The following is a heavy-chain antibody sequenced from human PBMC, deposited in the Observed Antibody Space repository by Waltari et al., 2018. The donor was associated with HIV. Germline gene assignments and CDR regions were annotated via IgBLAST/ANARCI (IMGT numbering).Heavy chain of an antibody. CDR1: GGSFSGYY. Sequence: QVQLQQWGAGLLKPSETLSLTCAVYGGSFSGYYWSWIRQPPGKGLEWIGEINHRGSTNYNPSLKSRVTISVDTSKNQFSLKLSSVTAADTAVYYCARGKGVITFGGVIAGFDYWGQGTLVTVSS. J-gene: IGHJ4*02. CDR3: ARGKGVITFGGVIAGFDY. V-gene: IGHV4-34*01. D-gene: IGHD3-16*02. CDR2: INHRGST.